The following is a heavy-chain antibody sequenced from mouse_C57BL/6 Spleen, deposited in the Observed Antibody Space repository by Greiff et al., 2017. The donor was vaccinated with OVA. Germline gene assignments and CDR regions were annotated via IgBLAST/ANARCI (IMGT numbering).Heavy chain of an antibody. CDR3: ARHGGYSSFAY. J-gene: IGHJ3*01. D-gene: IGHD2-3*01. CDR2: ISGGAGNT. V-gene: IGHV5-9*01. CDR1: GFTFSSYT. Sequence: EVKLVESGGGLVKPGGSLTLSCAASGFTFSSYTMSWVRQTPVQRLEWVATISGGAGNTSYPDSVKGRFTISRDNAKNTLYLQMRSLRSKDTALYYYARHGGYSSFAYWGQGTLVTVSA.